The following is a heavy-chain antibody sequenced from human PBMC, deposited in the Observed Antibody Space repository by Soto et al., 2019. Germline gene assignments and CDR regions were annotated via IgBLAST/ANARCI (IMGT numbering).Heavy chain of an antibody. D-gene: IGHD3-22*01. CDR1: GGSLSGYY. Sequence: PSETLCLTCSVSGGSLSGYYWTWTRQPPGKGLEWIGYIYYAGTTTYNPSLKNRVTISLDTPKNQFSLKLDSVTAADTAVYYCTRLGGYYQALDSWGQGVLVTVSS. CDR2: IYYAGTT. V-gene: IGHV4-59*08. CDR3: TRLGGYYQALDS. J-gene: IGHJ4*02.